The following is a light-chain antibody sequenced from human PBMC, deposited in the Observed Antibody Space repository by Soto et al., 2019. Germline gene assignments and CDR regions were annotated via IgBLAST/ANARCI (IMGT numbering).Light chain of an antibody. Sequence: DIQMTQSPSSLSASVGDRVTITCRASQSISTYLNWYQQKPGKAPKLLINDVSSLQSGVPSRFSGSGSGTDFTLTISSLQPEDFATYYCQQSYSTPFTFGPGTKVDIK. CDR1: QSISTY. V-gene: IGKV1-39*01. CDR3: QQSYSTPFT. CDR2: DVS. J-gene: IGKJ3*01.